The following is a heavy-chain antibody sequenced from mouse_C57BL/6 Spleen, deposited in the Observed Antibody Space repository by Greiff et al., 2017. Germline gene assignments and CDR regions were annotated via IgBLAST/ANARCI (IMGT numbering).Heavy chain of an antibody. D-gene: IGHD1-1*01. CDR2: IDPENGDT. Sequence: VQLQQSGAELVRPGASVKLSCTASGFNIKDDYMHWVKQRPEQGLEWIGWIDPENGDTEYASKFQGKATITADASSNTAYLQLSSLTSEDTAVYDCTPDSSYGFAYWGQGTLVTVSA. CDR1: GFNIKDDY. CDR3: TPDSSYGFAY. V-gene: IGHV14-4*01. J-gene: IGHJ3*01.